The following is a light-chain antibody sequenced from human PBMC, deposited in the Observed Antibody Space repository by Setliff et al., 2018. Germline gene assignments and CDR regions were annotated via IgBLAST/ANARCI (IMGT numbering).Light chain of an antibody. Sequence: QSALTQPASVSGSPGQSITISCTGTTSDVGGYNYVSWYQQHPGKAPKLMIYDVTNRPSGVSNRFSGSKSGNTASLTISGLQADDEADYYCTSYTSTFNYVFGTGTKVTVL. CDR2: DVT. J-gene: IGLJ1*01. CDR3: TSYTSTFNYV. CDR1: TSDVGGYNY. V-gene: IGLV2-14*01.